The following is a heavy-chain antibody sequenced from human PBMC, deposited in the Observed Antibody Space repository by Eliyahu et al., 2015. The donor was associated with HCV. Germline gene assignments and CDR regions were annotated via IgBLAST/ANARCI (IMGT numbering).Heavy chain of an antibody. CDR1: GFTFSXXX. J-gene: IGHJ4*02. Sequence: EVQLVESGGGLVKPGGSLRLSCAASGFTFSXXXMGWVRQAPGKGLEWVGRIKSKTDGGTTDYAAPVKGRFTISRDDSKNTLYLQMNSLKTEDTAVYYCTTDGIQLWLRYYFDYWGQGTLVTVSS. V-gene: IGHV3-15*01. D-gene: IGHD5-18*01. CDR3: TTDGIQLWLRYYFDY. CDR2: IKSKTDGGTT.